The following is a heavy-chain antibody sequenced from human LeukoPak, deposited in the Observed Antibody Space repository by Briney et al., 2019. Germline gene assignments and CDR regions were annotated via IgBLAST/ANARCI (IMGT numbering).Heavy chain of an antibody. J-gene: IGHJ4*02. CDR2: ISGSGGST. D-gene: IGHD3-22*01. CDR3: AKRYYQGSSGYLGSIDY. Sequence: GGSLRLSCAASGFTFSSYAMNWVRQAPGKGLEWVSAISGSGGSTYYADSVKGRFTISRDNSKNTLYLQMNSLRAEDTAVYFCAKRYYQGSSGYLGSIDYWGQGTLVTVSS. CDR1: GFTFSSYA. V-gene: IGHV3-23*01.